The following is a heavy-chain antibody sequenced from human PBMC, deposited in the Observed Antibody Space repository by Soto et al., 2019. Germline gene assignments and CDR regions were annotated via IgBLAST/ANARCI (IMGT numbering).Heavy chain of an antibody. D-gene: IGHD2-2*01. V-gene: IGHV4-34*01. CDR1: GGSFIGYY. CDR2: INHSGST. CDR3: AIGRIVVVLAARHNWFDP. Sequence: PLETLSLPCAVYGGSFIGYYWRWIRQHPGKGLEWIGEINHSGSTNYNPSLKSRVTISVDTSKNQFSLKLSSVTAADTAVYYCAIGRIVVVLAARHNWFDPWGQGTLVTVSS. J-gene: IGHJ5*02.